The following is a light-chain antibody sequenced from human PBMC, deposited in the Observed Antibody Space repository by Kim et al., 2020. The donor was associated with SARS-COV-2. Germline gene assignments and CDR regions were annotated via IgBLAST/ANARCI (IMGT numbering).Light chain of an antibody. Sequence: EIVMTQSPATLSVSPGERATLSCRASQSVSSNLAWYQLKPGQAPRLLIYGASTRATGIPARFSGSGSGTEFTLTISSLQSEDFAVYYCQQYNNWPQTFGQGTKVDIK. CDR1: QSVSSN. J-gene: IGKJ1*01. CDR3: QQYNNWPQT. V-gene: IGKV3-15*01. CDR2: GAS.